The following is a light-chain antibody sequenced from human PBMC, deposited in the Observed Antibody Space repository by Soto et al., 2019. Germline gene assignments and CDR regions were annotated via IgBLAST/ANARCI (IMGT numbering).Light chain of an antibody. CDR1: QSVSSSY. V-gene: IGKV3-20*01. CDR2: GAS. Sequence: IVLTQSPGTLSLSPGERATLSCRASQSVSSSYLAWYQQKPGQAPRLLIYGASSRATGIPDRFSGSGSGTDFTLTISRLEPEEFAVYYCQQYGSSPWTFGQGT. CDR3: QQYGSSPWT. J-gene: IGKJ1*01.